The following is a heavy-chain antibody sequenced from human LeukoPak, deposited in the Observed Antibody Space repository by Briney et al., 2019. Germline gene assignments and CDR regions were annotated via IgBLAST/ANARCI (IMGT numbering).Heavy chain of an antibody. D-gene: IGHD3-9*01. CDR1: GFTFSSYA. J-gene: IGHJ4*02. CDR3: AKDDILTGYGILCY. CDR2: ISGSGGST. Sequence: QPGGSLRLSCAASGFTFSSYAMSWVRQAPGKGLEWVSAISGSGGSTYYADSVKGRFTISRDNSKDTLYLQMNSLRAEDTAVYYCAKDDILTGYGILCYWGQGTLVTVSS. V-gene: IGHV3-23*01.